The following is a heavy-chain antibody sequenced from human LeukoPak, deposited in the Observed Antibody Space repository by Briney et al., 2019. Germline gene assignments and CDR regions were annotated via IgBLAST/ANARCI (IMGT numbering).Heavy chain of an antibody. Sequence: PGGSLRLSCAASGFSFNNYAMSWVRQAPGKGLEWVSAISTTGGSTYYADSVKGRFTVSRDNSKNTLSLQMDSLRVEDTALSYCAKDWTTVVTPKGYYFDSWGQGTLVTVSS. CDR3: AKDWTTVVTPKGYYFDS. CDR1: GFSFNNYA. J-gene: IGHJ4*02. D-gene: IGHD4-23*01. V-gene: IGHV3-23*01. CDR2: ISTTGGST.